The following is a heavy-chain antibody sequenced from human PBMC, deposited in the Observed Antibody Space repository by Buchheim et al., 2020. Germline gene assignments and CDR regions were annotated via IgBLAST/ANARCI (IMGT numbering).Heavy chain of an antibody. Sequence: EVQLLESGGGFVQPGGSLRLSCAASGFTFRSYAMSWVRQAPGRGLDWVSVISGSGGTTYYADSVKGRFTIPRDNSKNPLYLQMNSLRVEDTALYYCAKDPDPVYCSGGSCYANWGQGT. CDR3: AKDPDPVYCSGGSCYAN. V-gene: IGHV3-23*01. CDR1: GFTFRSYA. D-gene: IGHD2-15*01. CDR2: ISGSGGTT. J-gene: IGHJ4*02.